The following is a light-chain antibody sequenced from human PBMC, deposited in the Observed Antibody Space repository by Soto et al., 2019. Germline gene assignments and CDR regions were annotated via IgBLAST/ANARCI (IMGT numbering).Light chain of an antibody. J-gene: IGLJ2*01. Sequence: QSVLTQPRSVSGSPGQSVTISCTGTSSDVGNYNHVSWYQQHPGKAPKVMIYDVNKRSSTVPDRFSGSKFGNTASLTISGLQAEDEADYYCSAYAGSYSVVFGGGTKRTVL. V-gene: IGLV2-11*01. CDR2: DVN. CDR3: SAYAGSYSVV. CDR1: SSDVGNYNH.